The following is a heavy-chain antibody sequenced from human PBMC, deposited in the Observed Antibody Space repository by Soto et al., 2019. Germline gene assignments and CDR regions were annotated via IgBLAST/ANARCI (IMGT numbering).Heavy chain of an antibody. J-gene: IGHJ4*02. V-gene: IGHV3-23*01. CDR3: AKGQYGGNYFDY. D-gene: IGHD2-15*01. Sequence: GGSLRLSCAASGFTFSGYAMSWVRQAPGKGLEWVSAISGSGGSTYYADSVKGRFTISRDNSKNTLYLQMNSLRAEDTAVYYCAKGQYGGNYFDYWGQGTLVTVSS. CDR1: GFTFSGYA. CDR2: ISGSGGST.